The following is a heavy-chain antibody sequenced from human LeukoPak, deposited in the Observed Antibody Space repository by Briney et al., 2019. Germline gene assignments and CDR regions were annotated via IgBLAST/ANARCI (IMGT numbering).Heavy chain of an antibody. Sequence: GGSLRLSCAASGFTVSSNYMSWVRQAPGKGLEWVSVIYSGGSTYYADSVKGRFTISRDNSKNTLSLQMNSLRAEDTAVHYCAGGYSYGSYRWFDPWGQGTLVTVSS. V-gene: IGHV3-66*01. CDR3: AGGYSYGSYRWFDP. J-gene: IGHJ5*02. CDR2: IYSGGST. CDR1: GFTVSSNY. D-gene: IGHD5-18*01.